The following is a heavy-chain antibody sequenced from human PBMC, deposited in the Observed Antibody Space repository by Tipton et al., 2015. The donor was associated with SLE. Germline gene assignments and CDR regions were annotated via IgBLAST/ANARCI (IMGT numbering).Heavy chain of an antibody. J-gene: IGHJ6*02. Sequence: GLVKPSQTLSLTCAISGDSVSSNSAAWNWIRQSPSRGLEWLGRTYYRSKWYNDYAVSVKSRISINPDTSKNQISLQLNSATPEDTAVYYCAKSHIVVVPAAKGYYYYYYGMDVWGQGTTVTVSS. D-gene: IGHD2-2*01. CDR2: TYYRSKWYN. CDR1: GDSVSSNSAA. CDR3: AKSHIVVVPAAKGYYYYYYGMDV. V-gene: IGHV6-1*01.